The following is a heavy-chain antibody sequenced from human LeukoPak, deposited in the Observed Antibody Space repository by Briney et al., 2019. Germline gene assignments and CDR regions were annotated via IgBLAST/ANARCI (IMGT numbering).Heavy chain of an antibody. J-gene: IGHJ6*03. D-gene: IGHD3-10*01. CDR2: IYSDGTT. V-gene: IGHV3-66*01. CDR3: AKGGTSTMVRGVLGYMDV. CDR1: GFTVSSNY. Sequence: QPGGSLRLSCAASGFTVSSNYMIWVRQASGKGLECVSVIYSDGTTYYADSVKGRFTISRDNSKNTLYLQLNSLRAEDSAVYYCAKGGTSTMVRGVLGYMDVWGKGTTVTISS.